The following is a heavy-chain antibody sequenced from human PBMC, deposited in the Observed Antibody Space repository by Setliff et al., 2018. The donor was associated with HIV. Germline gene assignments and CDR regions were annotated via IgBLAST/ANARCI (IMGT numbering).Heavy chain of an antibody. CDR3: ARALGSGNTNVFNS. V-gene: IGHV4-38-2*02. J-gene: IGHJ1*01. D-gene: IGHD3-10*01. CDR2: IYQSGTT. Sequence: PSETLSLTCTVSGSSISNGYYWGWIRQPPGRGPEWIASIYQSGTTYCNPSLKSRVTILVDTSKNQFSLNLSSVTDADTAVYYCARALGSGNTNVFNSWGQGTLVTVSS. CDR1: GSSISNGYY.